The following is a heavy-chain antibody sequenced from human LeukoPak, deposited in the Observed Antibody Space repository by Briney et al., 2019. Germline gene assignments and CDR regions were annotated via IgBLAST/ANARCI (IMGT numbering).Heavy chain of an antibody. CDR1: GGTFSSYA. CDR3: ARVGTIFGVTSRYWFDP. Sequence: ASVKVSCKASGGTFSSYAISWVRQAPGQRLEWMGWINAGNGNTKYSQKFQGRVTITRDTSASTAYMELSSLRSEDTAVYYCARVGTIFGVTSRYWFDPWGQGTLVTVSS. D-gene: IGHD3-3*01. J-gene: IGHJ5*02. CDR2: INAGNGNT. V-gene: IGHV1-3*01.